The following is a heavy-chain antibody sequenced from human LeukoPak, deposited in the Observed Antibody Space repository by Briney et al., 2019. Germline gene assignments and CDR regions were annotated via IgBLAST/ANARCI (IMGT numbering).Heavy chain of an antibody. CDR2: IYYSGST. CDR3: ASQLRSSGYPLDY. D-gene: IGHD6-13*01. V-gene: IGHV4-59*01. Sequence: SETLSLTCTVSGGSISSYDLSWIRQPPGKGLEWIGYIYYSGSTNYNPSLKSRVTISVDTSKNQFSLKLSSVTAADTAVYYCASQLRSSGYPLDYWGQGTLVTVSS. J-gene: IGHJ4*02. CDR1: GGSISSYD.